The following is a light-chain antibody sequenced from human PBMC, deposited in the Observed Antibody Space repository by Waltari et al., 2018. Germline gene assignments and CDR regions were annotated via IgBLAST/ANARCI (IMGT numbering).Light chain of an antibody. CDR1: TSNIGTNT. J-gene: IGLJ3*02. CDR3: ATWDDSLSGRV. Sequence: QSVLTQPPSTSGTPGQRVTISCSGSTSNIGTNTGTWYQLLPVTAPKTVIFANYHRPSGVPDRFSASKSGTSASLVISGLQSEDEADYFCATWDDSLSGRVFGGGTKVTVL. CDR2: ANY. V-gene: IGLV1-44*01.